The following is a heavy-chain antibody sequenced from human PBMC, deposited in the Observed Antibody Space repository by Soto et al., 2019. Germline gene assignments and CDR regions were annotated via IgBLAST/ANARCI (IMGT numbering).Heavy chain of an antibody. CDR1: GGSISSYY. CDR2: IYYSGST. J-gene: IGHJ5*02. V-gene: IGHV4-59*01. CDR3: ARVPYVRRASSWYGGYLFEP. D-gene: IGHD6-13*01. Sequence: SQTLSLTCTVSGGSISSYYWSWIRQPPGKGLEWIGYIYYSGSTIYNPSLKSRVTISVDTSKNQFSLKLSSVTAADTAVYYCARVPYVRRASSWYGGYLFEPWGQGTLVTVSS.